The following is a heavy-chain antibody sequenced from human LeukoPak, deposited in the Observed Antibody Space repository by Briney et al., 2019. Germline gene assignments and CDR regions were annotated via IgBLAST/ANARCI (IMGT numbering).Heavy chain of an antibody. J-gene: IGHJ6*03. D-gene: IGHD5-24*01. V-gene: IGHV4-59*01. CDR3: ARASSGQRRDGDNYYYYYYMDV. Sequence: PPKTLSHTCTVPVGSTMNNYWSWIRPPPGKGVDWIGDTYYSESTNNNPSLKSRVNISVDTSKNQFSLKLSSVTAADTAVYHCARASSGQRRDGDNYYYYYYMDVWGKGTTVTVSS. CDR2: TYYSEST. CDR1: VGSTMNNY.